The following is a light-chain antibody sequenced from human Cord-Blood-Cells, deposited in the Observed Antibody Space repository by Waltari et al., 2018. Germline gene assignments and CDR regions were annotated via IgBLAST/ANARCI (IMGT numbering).Light chain of an antibody. CDR2: DVT. CDR3: CSYAGSYTFV. J-gene: IGLJ2*01. CDR1: SSDVGGYNY. V-gene: IGLV2-11*01. Sequence: QSALTQPRSVSGSPGQPVTISCTGPSSDVGGYNYVSWYPQHPGNAPKLIIYDVTKRPSGFPDRFSGSKSGNTASLTISGLQAEDEADYYCCSYAGSYTFVFGGGTKLTVL.